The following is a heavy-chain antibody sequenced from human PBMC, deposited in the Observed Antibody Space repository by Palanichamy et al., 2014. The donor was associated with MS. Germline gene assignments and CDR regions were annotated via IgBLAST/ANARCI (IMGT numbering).Heavy chain of an antibody. J-gene: IGHJ4*02. CDR3: ARLYYDILTGYHNFDY. Sequence: QVTLRESGPALVKPTQTLTLTCTFSGFSLSTSGMCVSWIRQPPGKALEWLARIDWDDDKYYSTSLKTRLTISKDTSKNQVVLTMTNMDPVDTATYYCARLYYDILTGYHNFDYWGQGTLVTVSS. V-gene: IGHV2-70*15. CDR2: IDWDDDK. CDR1: GFSLSTSGMC. D-gene: IGHD3-9*01.